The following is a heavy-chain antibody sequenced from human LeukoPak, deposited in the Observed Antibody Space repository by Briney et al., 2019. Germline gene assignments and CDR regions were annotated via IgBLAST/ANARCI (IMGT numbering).Heavy chain of an antibody. J-gene: IGHJ6*02. Sequence: GGSLRLSCAASGFTVSSNYMSWVRQAPGKGLEWVSVIYSGGSTHYADSVKGRFTISRDNSKNTLYLQMNSLRAEDTAVYYCARGPLLRWGLGGRGMGVWGQGTTVTVSS. CDR2: IYSGGST. CDR1: GFTVSSNY. CDR3: ARGPLLRWGLGGRGMGV. V-gene: IGHV3-53*01. D-gene: IGHD3-3*01.